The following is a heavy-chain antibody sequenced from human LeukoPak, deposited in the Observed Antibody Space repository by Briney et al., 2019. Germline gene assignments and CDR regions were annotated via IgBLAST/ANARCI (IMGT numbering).Heavy chain of an antibody. CDR1: GGTFSSYV. CDR3: ASPPADYYDSRDYFDY. CDR2: IIPILGIA. Sequence: RASVKVSCKASGGTFSSYVISWVRQAPGQGLEWMGRIIPILGIANYAQKFQGRVTITAGKSTSTAYMELSSLRSEDTAVYYCASPPADYYDSRDYFDYWGQGTLVTVSS. J-gene: IGHJ4*02. V-gene: IGHV1-69*04. D-gene: IGHD3-22*01.